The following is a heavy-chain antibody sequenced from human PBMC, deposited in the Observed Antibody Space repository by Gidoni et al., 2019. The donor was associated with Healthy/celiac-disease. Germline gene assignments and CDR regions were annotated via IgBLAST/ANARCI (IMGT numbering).Heavy chain of an antibody. CDR2: ISGSGGST. J-gene: IGHJ3*02. D-gene: IGHD2-21*02. CDR1: GFPFSSSA. V-gene: IGHV3-23*01. CDR3: ATCTVVTPGAFDI. Sequence: EVQLLEYGGGLVQPGGSLRLSCAASGFPFSSSAMSWVRQAPGKGLEWVSAISGSGGSTYYADSVKGRFTISRDNSKNTLYLQMNSLRAEDTAVYYCATCTVVTPGAFDIWGQGTMVTVSS.